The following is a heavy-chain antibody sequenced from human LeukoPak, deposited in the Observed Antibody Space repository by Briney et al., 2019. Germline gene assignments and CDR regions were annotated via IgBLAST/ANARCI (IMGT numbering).Heavy chain of an antibody. CDR1: GFTFSSYS. Sequence: GGSLRLSCAASGFTFSSYSMNWVRQAPGKGLEWVSSISSSSSYIYYADSVKGRFTISRDNAKNSLHLQMNSLRAEDTAVYYCARAGDVDTAMVFQYFDYWGQGTLVTVSS. CDR3: ARAGDVDTAMVFQYFDY. J-gene: IGHJ4*02. D-gene: IGHD5-18*01. V-gene: IGHV3-21*01. CDR2: ISSSSSYI.